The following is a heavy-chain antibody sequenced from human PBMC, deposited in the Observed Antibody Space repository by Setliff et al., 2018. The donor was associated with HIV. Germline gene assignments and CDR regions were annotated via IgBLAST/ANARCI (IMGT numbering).Heavy chain of an antibody. D-gene: IGHD3-9*01. Sequence: ASVKVSCKASGYTFTSYGISWVRRAPGQGLEWMGWISAYNGNTNYAQKLQGRVTMTTDTSTSTAYMELRSLRSDDTAVYYCARDPKRYYDILTGYPSYYGMDVWGQGTTVTVSS. CDR1: GYTFTSYG. V-gene: IGHV1-18*01. J-gene: IGHJ6*02. CDR2: ISAYNGNT. CDR3: ARDPKRYYDILTGYPSYYGMDV.